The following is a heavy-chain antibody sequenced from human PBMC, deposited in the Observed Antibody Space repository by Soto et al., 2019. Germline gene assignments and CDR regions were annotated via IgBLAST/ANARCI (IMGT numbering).Heavy chain of an antibody. CDR3: ARVRSGSSWFDP. V-gene: IGHV1-2*02. D-gene: IGHD3-10*01. J-gene: IGHJ5*02. CDR1: GYTFTGYY. Sequence: ASVKFSCKASGYTFTGYYMHWVRQAPGQGLEWMGWINPNSGGTNYAQKFQGRVTMTRDTSTSTAYMELSRLRSDDTAVYYCARVRSGSSWFDPWGQGTLVTVSS. CDR2: INPNSGGT.